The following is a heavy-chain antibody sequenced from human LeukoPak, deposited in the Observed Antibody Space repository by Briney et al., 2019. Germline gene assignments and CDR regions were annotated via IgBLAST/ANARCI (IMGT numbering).Heavy chain of an antibody. CDR3: ARAPSMPRFDP. Sequence: SETLSLTCTVSGGSISSGSYYWRWIRQPARKGLEWIVRIYTSGSTNYNPSLKSRVTISVDTPKTQFSLKLSSVTAADTAVYYCARAPSMPRFDPWGQGTLVTVSS. CDR1: GGSISSGSYY. V-gene: IGHV4-61*02. J-gene: IGHJ5*02. D-gene: IGHD2-2*01. CDR2: IYTSGST.